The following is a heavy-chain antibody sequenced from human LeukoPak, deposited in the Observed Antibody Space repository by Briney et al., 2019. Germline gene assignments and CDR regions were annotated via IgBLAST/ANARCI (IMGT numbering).Heavy chain of an antibody. Sequence: PGGSLRLSCAASGFTFSSYSMNWVRQAPGKGLEWVSSISSSSSYIYYADSVKGRFTISRDNAKNSLYLQMNSLRAEDTAVYYCARDNTKWLVTSHYYFDYWGQGTLVTVSS. V-gene: IGHV3-21*01. D-gene: IGHD6-19*01. CDR2: ISSSSSYI. J-gene: IGHJ4*02. CDR3: ARDNTKWLVTSHYYFDY. CDR1: GFTFSSYS.